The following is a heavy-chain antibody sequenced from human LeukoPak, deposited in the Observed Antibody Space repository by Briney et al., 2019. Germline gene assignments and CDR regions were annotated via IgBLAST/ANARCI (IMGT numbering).Heavy chain of an antibody. V-gene: IGHV3-53*04. CDR1: GFTVSSNY. J-gene: IGHJ6*02. CDR3: ARDMEYSSSYGMDV. D-gene: IGHD6-6*01. CDR2: IYSGGST. Sequence: GGSLRLSCAASGFTVSSNYMSWVRQAPGKGLEWVSVIYSGGSTYYADSVKGRFTISRHNSKNTLYLQMNSLRAEDTAVYYCARDMEYSSSYGMDVWGQGTTVTVSS.